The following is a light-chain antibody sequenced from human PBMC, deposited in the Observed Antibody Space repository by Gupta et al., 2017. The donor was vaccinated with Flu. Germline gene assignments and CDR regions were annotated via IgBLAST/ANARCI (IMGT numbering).Light chain of an antibody. CDR2: EVS. CDR3: SSYTSSSTPVV. J-gene: IGLJ2*01. CDR1: SSDVGGYNY. V-gene: IGLV2-14*01. Sequence: QSALTQPVSVSGSPGQSITISCPGTSSDVGGYNYVSWYQQHPGKAPKLMIYEVSNRPSGVSNRFSGSKSGNTASLTISGLQAEDEADYYCSSYTSSSTPVVFGGGTKLTVL.